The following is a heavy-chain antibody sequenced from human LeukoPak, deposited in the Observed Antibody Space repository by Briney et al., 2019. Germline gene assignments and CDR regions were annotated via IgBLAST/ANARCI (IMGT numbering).Heavy chain of an antibody. V-gene: IGHV4-31*03. J-gene: IGHJ4*02. CDR3: ARISDYYFDS. CDR1: GCSISSGGYY. D-gene: IGHD6-25*01. CDR2: IYYSGIT. Sequence: SRTLSLTCTVSGCSISSGGYYWSWMRQHPGKGLEWIGYIYYSGITYYNPSLKRRVTISVDTSKTPFSLKTSSVSAADTAVYYCARISDYYFDSWGQETLATVSS.